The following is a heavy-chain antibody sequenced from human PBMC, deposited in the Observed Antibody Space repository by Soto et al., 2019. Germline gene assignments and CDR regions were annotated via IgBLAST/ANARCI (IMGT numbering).Heavy chain of an antibody. CDR1: GFTFSSYA. D-gene: IGHD2-15*01. CDR3: AKDWWASRLYYYMYV. V-gene: IGHV3-23*01. CDR2: ISGSGGST. J-gene: IGHJ6*03. Sequence: GGSLRLSCAASGFTFSSYAMSWVRQAPGKGLEWVSAISGSGGSTYYADSVKGRFTISRDNSKNTLYLQMNSLRAEDTAVYYCAKDWWASRLYYYMYVWGKGTTVTVSS.